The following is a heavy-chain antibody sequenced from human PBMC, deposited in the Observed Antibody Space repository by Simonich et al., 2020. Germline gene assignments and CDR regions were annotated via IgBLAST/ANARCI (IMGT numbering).Heavy chain of an antibody. CDR3: ARASRGTWWYYYFDY. Sequence: QVQLVQSGAEVKKPGASVKVSCKASGYTFTSYGISWVRQAPGQGFEWMGSSIAYNGNTNYAHNRQGRVTITTDTSTSTAYMELRSLRSDDTAVYYCARASRGTWWYYYFDYWGQGTLVTVSS. V-gene: IGHV1-18*01. CDR1: GYTFTSYG. J-gene: IGHJ4*02. CDR2: SIAYNGNT. D-gene: IGHD2-15*01.